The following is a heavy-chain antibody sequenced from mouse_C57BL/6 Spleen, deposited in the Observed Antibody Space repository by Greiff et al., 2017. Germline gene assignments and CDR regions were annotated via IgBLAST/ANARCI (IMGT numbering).Heavy chain of an antibody. CDR2: IYPSDSET. CDR3: ARHWDGSIFDY. J-gene: IGHJ2*01. Sequence: QVQLKQPGAELVRPGSSVKLSCKASGYTFTSYWMDWVKQRPGQGLEWIGNIYPSDSETHYNQKFKDKATLTVDKSSSTAYMQLSSLTSEDSAVYYCARHWDGSIFDYWGQGTTLTVSS. D-gene: IGHD4-1*01. V-gene: IGHV1-61*01. CDR1: GYTFTSYW.